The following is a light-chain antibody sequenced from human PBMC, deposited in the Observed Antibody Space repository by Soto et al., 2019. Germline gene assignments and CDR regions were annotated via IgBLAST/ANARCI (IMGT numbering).Light chain of an antibody. CDR3: QQYGISPWT. V-gene: IGKV3-20*01. CDR2: GAS. CDR1: QSVSRNY. J-gene: IGKJ1*01. Sequence: EIVLTQSPGTLSLSPGERATLSCRASQSVSRNYLAWHQQKPGQAPRLLIYGASSRATDIPDRFPGSGSGTDFPLTISRLEPEDFAVYHCQQYGISPWTFGQGTKVEIK.